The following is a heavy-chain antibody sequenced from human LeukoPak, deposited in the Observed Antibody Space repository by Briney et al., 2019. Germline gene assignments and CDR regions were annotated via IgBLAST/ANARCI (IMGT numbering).Heavy chain of an antibody. V-gene: IGHV1-69*04. CDR1: GGTFSSYA. J-gene: IGHJ3*02. CDR3: ARGRDGYNDAFDI. Sequence: ASVKVSCKASGGTFSSYAISWVQQAPGQGLEWMGRIIPILGIANYAQKFQGRVTITADKSTSTAYMELSSLRSEDTAVYYCARGRDGYNDAFDIWGQGTMVTVSS. CDR2: IIPILGIA. D-gene: IGHD5-24*01.